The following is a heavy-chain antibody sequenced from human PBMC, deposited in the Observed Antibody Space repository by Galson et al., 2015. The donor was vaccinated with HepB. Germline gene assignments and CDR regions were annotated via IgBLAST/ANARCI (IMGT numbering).Heavy chain of an antibody. CDR3: TRATRAQDTMIVVVITSYYYYYGMDV. CDR2: IRSKAYGGTT. Sequence: SLRLSCAASGFTFGDYAMSWFRQAPGKGLEWVGFIRSKAYGGTTEYAASVKGRFTISRDDSKSIAYLQMNSLKTEDTAVYYCTRATRAQDTMIVVVITSYYYYYGMDVWGQGTTVTVSS. V-gene: IGHV3-49*03. CDR1: GFTFGDYA. D-gene: IGHD3-22*01. J-gene: IGHJ6*02.